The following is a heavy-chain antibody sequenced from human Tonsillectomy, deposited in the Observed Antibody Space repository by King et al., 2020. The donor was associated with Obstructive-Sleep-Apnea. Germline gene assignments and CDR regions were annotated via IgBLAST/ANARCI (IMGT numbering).Heavy chain of an antibody. J-gene: IGHJ6*02. CDR2: ISPYNGNT. Sequence: VQLVESGAEVKKPGASVKVSCKASGYTFSNYGISWVRQAPGQGLEWMGWISPYNGNTDYAQKLQGRVTMTTDTSTSTAYMELRSLRSDDTAVYYCARGFGSGWYFPTNVYYYGMDDWGQGTTVTVSS. D-gene: IGHD6-13*01. V-gene: IGHV1-18*01. CDR3: ARGFGSGWYFPTNVYYYGMDD. CDR1: GYTFSNYG.